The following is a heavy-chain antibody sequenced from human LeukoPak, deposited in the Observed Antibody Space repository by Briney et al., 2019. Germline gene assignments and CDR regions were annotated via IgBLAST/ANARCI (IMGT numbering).Heavy chain of an antibody. CDR1: GYTFTGYY. CDR3: ARGESGYDLNEDYYYYGMDV. Sequence: ASVKVSCEASGYTFTGYYMHWVRQAPGQGLEWMGWINPNSGGTNYAQKFQGWVTMTRDTSISTAYMELSRLRSDDTAVYYCARGESGYDLNEDYYYYGMDVWGQGTTVTVSS. CDR2: INPNSGGT. D-gene: IGHD5-12*01. J-gene: IGHJ6*02. V-gene: IGHV1-2*04.